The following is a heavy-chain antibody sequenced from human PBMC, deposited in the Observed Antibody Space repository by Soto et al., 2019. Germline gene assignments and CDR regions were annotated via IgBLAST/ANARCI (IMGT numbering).Heavy chain of an antibody. Sequence: QITLKESGPTLVKPTQTLTLTCTFSGFSLSSTRMAVGWIRQPPGKALEWLALIYWDDDKRYSPFLKSRLTITKDTSKKQVVLTMSNMDLVDTARYYCAHIVVAGLGYYFDYWGQGTLVTVSS. V-gene: IGHV2-5*02. CDR2: IYWDDDK. CDR1: GFSLSSTRMA. D-gene: IGHD6-19*01. CDR3: AHIVVAGLGYYFDY. J-gene: IGHJ4*02.